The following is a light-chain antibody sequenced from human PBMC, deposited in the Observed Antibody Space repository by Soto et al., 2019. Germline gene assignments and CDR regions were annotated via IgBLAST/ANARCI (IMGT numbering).Light chain of an antibody. Sequence: QLVLPQSSSSSSSLGSSVKLTCTLSRGHSSYIIAWHQQQPGEAPRYLMKLEGSGSYKKGSGVPDRFSGSSSGADRYLTISNLQSEDEADYYCETWDSNIHVFGTGTKVT. V-gene: IGLV4-60*03. CDR3: ETWDSNIHV. CDR2: LEGSGSY. CDR1: RGHSSYI. J-gene: IGLJ1*01.